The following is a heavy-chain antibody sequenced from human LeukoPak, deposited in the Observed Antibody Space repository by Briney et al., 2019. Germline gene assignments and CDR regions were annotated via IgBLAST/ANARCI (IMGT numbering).Heavy chain of an antibody. Sequence: GGSLRLSCAASGFTVSSNYMSWVRQAPGKGLEWVSVIYSGGSTYYADSVKGRFTISRDNSENTLYLQMNSLRAEDTAVYYCANATRGSVDFDYWGQGTLVTVSS. CDR3: ANATRGSVDFDY. J-gene: IGHJ4*02. V-gene: IGHV3-66*01. CDR1: GFTVSSNY. D-gene: IGHD3-10*01. CDR2: IYSGGST.